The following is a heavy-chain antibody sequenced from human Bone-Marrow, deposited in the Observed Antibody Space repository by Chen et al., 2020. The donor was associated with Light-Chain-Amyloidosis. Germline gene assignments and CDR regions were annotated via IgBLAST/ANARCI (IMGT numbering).Heavy chain of an antibody. CDR3: ARHIVWGAPDY. CDR1: GFPFRDYW. Sequence: VQLVESGGGLDHPGGGLGLSCATYGFPFRDYWLGWVRQAPGKGLEWVANIKQDTSEKYYVDSVKGRFTISRDNAKDSLYLQMSSLRAEDTAMYYCARHIVWGAPDYWGQGTLVTVSS. CDR2: IKQDTSEK. D-gene: IGHD3-16*01. V-gene: IGHV3-7*03. J-gene: IGHJ4*02.